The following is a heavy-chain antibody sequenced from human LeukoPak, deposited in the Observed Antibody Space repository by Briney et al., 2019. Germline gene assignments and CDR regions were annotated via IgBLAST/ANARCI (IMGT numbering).Heavy chain of an antibody. V-gene: IGHV4-34*01. Sequence: NPSETLSLTCAVYGGSFSGYYWSWIRQPPGKGLEWIGEINHSGSTNYNPSLKSRVTISVDTSKNQFSLKLSSVTAADTAVYYCAREVGATSSTNYYFDYWGQGTLVTVSS. CDR2: INHSGST. J-gene: IGHJ4*02. CDR1: GGSFSGYY. D-gene: IGHD1-26*01. CDR3: AREVGATSSTNYYFDY.